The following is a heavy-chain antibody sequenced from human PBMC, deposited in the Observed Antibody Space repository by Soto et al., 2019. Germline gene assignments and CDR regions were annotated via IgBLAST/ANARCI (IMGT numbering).Heavy chain of an antibody. CDR2: INHSGST. V-gene: IGHV4-34*01. Sequence: QVQLQPWGAGLLKPSETLSLTCAVYDGSFPNYYWTWIRQPPGKGLEWIGEINHSGSTNYNPSLRSRVTISVDSSKDQFSLSLYSVTAADTAVYFCARGGRDVVIVPAARYGDYYYGPDVWGQGTTVTVSS. J-gene: IGHJ6*02. D-gene: IGHD2-2*01. CDR3: ARGGRDVVIVPAARYGDYYYGPDV. CDR1: DGSFPNYY.